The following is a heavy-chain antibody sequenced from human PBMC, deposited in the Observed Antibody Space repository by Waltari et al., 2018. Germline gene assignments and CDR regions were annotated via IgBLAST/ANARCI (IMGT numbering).Heavy chain of an antibody. CDR1: GFTFSSYW. D-gene: IGHD6-13*01. CDR3: ARSYSSSWANYYYYGMDV. Sequence: EVQLVESGGGLVQPGGSLRLSCAASGFTFSSYWMSWVRQAPGKGLEWVANIKQDGSEKYYVDSVKGRFTISRDNAKNSLYLQMNSLRAEDTAVYYCARSYSSSWANYYYYGMDVWGQGTTDIVSS. CDR2: IKQDGSEK. J-gene: IGHJ6*02. V-gene: IGHV3-7*01.